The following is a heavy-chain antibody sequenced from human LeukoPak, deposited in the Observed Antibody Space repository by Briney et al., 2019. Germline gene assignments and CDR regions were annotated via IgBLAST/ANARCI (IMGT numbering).Heavy chain of an antibody. Sequence: GGSLRLSCSASGFTFSSYAMHWVRQAPGKGLEYVSAISSSGDSTYCADSVKGRFTISRDNSKNTLYLQMSSLRPEDAAVYYCVKDGMAVAGTAPLDYWGLGILVTVSS. V-gene: IGHV3-64D*08. J-gene: IGHJ4*02. CDR2: ISSSGDST. CDR3: VKDGMAVAGTAPLDY. CDR1: GFTFSSYA. D-gene: IGHD6-19*01.